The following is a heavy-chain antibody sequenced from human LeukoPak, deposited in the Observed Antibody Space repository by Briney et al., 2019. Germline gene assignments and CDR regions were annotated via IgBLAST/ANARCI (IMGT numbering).Heavy chain of an antibody. CDR2: TYHSGSA. CDR1: GRSISIGGYS. V-gene: IGHV4-30-2*01. CDR3: ARGDYYDSSGYTDAFDI. J-gene: IGHJ3*02. D-gene: IGHD3-22*01. Sequence: SQTLSLTCAVSGRSISIGGYSWSWIRQPPGKGLEWIGYTYHSGSAYYHPSLKSRVTISVDRSKNQFSLKLSSVAAADTAVYYCARGDYYDSSGYTDAFDIWGQGTMVTVSS.